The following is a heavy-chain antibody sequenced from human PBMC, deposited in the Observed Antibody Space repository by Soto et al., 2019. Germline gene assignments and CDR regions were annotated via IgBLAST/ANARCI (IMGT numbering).Heavy chain of an antibody. Sequence: PGGSLRLSCAASGFTFSSYWMSWVRQAPGKGLEWVANIKQDGSEKYYVDSVKGRFTISRDNAKNSLYLQMNSLRAEDTAVYYCANQDPTYKDGSDPFDYWGQGTLVTVSS. D-gene: IGHD1-26*01. CDR1: GFTFSSYW. CDR2: IKQDGSEK. CDR3: ANQDPTYKDGSDPFDY. V-gene: IGHV3-7*03. J-gene: IGHJ4*02.